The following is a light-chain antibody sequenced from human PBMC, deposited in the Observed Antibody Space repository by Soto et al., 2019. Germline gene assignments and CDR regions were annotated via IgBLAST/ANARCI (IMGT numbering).Light chain of an antibody. CDR3: MQVLQTPLT. V-gene: IGKV2-28*01. Sequence: DIVMTQSPLSLHVTPGEPASISCRSSQSLLHSNGYNYLGWFLQKPGQSPQLLIYLGSGRASGVPDRFSGSGSGTDFTLKISRVEAEDVGVYYCMQVLQTPLTFSGGTKVEIK. CDR1: QSLLHSNGYNY. CDR2: LGS. J-gene: IGKJ4*01.